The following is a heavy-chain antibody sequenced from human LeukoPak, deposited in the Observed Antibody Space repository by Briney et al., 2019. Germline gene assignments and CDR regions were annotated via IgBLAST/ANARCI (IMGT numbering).Heavy chain of an antibody. CDR2: ISSSGSTI. V-gene: IGHV3-48*03. J-gene: IGHJ4*02. CDR1: GFTFSSYE. Sequence: GGSLRLSCAASGFTFSSYEMNWVRQAPGKGLEWVSYISSSGSTIYYADSVKGRFTISRDNAKNSLYLQMNSLRAEDTAVYYCARGSSYYDSSGYPGVYFDYWGQGTLVTVSS. CDR3: ARGSSYYDSSGYPGVYFDY. D-gene: IGHD3-22*01.